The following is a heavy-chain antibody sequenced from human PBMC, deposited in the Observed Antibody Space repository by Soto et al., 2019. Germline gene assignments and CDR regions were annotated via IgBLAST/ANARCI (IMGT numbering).Heavy chain of an antibody. Sequence: SETLSLTCTVSGGSISSSSYYWGWIRQPPGKGLEWIGSIYYSGSTYYNPSLKSRVTISVDTSKNQFSLKLSSVTTADTAVYYCARDRAVSFGGVIVNSYYFDYWGQGTLVTVSS. CDR2: IYYSGST. V-gene: IGHV4-39*07. CDR1: GGSISSSSYY. CDR3: ARDRAVSFGGVIVNSYYFDY. D-gene: IGHD3-16*02. J-gene: IGHJ4*02.